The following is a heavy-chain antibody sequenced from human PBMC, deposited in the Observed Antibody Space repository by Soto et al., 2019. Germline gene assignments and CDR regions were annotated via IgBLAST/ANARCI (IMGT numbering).Heavy chain of an antibody. Sequence: PGESLKISCKGSGYSFTSYWIGWVRQMPGKGLGWMGIIYPGDSDTRYSPSFQGQVTISADKSISTAYLQWSSLKASDTAMYYCARHRSLAADGSYYYYGMDVWGQETRVRVSS. CDR3: ARHRSLAADGSYYYYGMDV. V-gene: IGHV5-51*01. CDR1: GYSFTSYW. J-gene: IGHJ6*02. CDR2: IYPGDSDT. D-gene: IGHD6-13*01.